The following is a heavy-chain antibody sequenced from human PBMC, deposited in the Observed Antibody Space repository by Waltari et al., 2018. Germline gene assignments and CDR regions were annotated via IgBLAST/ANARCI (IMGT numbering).Heavy chain of an antibody. CDR2: IKQDGSEK. J-gene: IGHJ3*02. D-gene: IGHD3-10*01. CDR3: AREGTDAFDI. Sequence: EVQLVESGGGLVQPGGSLRLSCAASGFTFSSYWMSWVRQAPGKGLEWVANIKQDGSEKYYVDSVKGRFTISRDNSKNTLYLQMNSLRAEDTAVYYCAREGTDAFDIWGQGTMVTVAS. V-gene: IGHV3-7*01. CDR1: GFTFSSYW.